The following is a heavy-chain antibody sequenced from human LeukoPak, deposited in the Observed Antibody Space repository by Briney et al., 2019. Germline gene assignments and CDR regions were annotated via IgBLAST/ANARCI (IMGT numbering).Heavy chain of an antibody. J-gene: IGHJ4*02. CDR3: ARGFGTGSYLIDH. Sequence: TGKSLRLSCAASGFTFSSYAMHWVRQAPGKGLEWVAFISFDGSNNYADSVKGRFTISRDNSKNTLYLQMNSLRTEDTAVYYCARGFGTGSYLIDHWGQGTLVTVSS. V-gene: IGHV3-30-3*01. D-gene: IGHD3-10*01. CDR1: GFTFSSYA. CDR2: ISFDGSN.